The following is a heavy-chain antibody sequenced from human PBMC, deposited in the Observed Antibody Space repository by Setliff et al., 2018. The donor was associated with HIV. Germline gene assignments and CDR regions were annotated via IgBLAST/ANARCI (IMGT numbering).Heavy chain of an antibody. D-gene: IGHD3-22*01. CDR3: AVRRYYDSTGYYDY. Sequence: SETLSLTCTVSSGSISGDNWWSWVRQPPGKGLEWIGEIYHRGSTNYNPSLKSRVTISVDKSKNQFSLKLTSVTAADTAVYYCAVRRYYDSTGYYDYWGQGTPVTVSS. J-gene: IGHJ4*02. V-gene: IGHV4-4*02. CDR1: SGSISGDNW. CDR2: IYHRGST.